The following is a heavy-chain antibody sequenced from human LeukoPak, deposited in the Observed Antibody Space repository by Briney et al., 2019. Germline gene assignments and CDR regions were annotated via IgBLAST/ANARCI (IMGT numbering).Heavy chain of an antibody. CDR3: SRSLPGAVGAADL. Sequence: SETLSLTCTVSGSSIISYYWSWIRQTPGKGPEWIAYIHSSGSTNYNPSLKSRVTISVDTSKNHFSLKVTSMTAADTGIYYCSRSLPGAVGAADLWGQGTLVTVSS. V-gene: IGHV4-59*01. J-gene: IGHJ5*02. CDR2: IHSSGST. CDR1: GSSIISYY. D-gene: IGHD6-13*01.